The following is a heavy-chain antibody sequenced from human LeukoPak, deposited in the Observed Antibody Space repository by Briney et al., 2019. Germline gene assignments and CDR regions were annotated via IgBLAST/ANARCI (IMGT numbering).Heavy chain of an antibody. Sequence: SETLSLTCTVSGGSISSGDYYWSWIRQPPGKGLEWIGYIYYSGSTYYNPSLKSRVTISVDTSKNQFSLKLSSVTAADTAVYYCARVIRGGQIFGVVTHSHLDYWGQGTLVTVSS. J-gene: IGHJ4*02. D-gene: IGHD3-3*01. CDR3: ARVIRGGQIFGVVTHSHLDY. CDR1: GGSISSGDYY. CDR2: IYYSGST. V-gene: IGHV4-30-4*08.